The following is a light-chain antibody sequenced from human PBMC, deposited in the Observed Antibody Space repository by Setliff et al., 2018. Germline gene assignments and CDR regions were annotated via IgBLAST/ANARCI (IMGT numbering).Light chain of an antibody. J-gene: IGLJ2*01. V-gene: IGLV2-14*01. CDR1: SSDVGGYDY. CDR2: EVS. CDR3: LSYTSKTTHAL. Sequence: QSALTQPAAVSGSPGQSITISCTGTSSDVGGYDYVSWYQQHPGKAPKLMIYEVSKRPSGVSDRFSGSKSANAAPLTISGLQTEDEADYYCLSYTSKTTHALFGGGTQLTVL.